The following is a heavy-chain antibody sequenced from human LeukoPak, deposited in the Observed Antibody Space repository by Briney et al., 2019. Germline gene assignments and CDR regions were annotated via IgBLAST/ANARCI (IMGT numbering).Heavy chain of an antibody. CDR3: AKWPPGSRRLFSNY. CDR1: GFTFSNYG. J-gene: IGHJ4*02. V-gene: IGHV3-23*01. CDR2: ISVHGGSP. Sequence: GGSLRLSCAASGFTFSNYGMMWVRQAPGKGLDWVSTISVHGGSPNYADSVKGRFTISRDNSKNTPYLQMNSLRAEDTAVYYCAKWPPGSRRLFSNYWGQGTLVTVSS. D-gene: IGHD6-13*01.